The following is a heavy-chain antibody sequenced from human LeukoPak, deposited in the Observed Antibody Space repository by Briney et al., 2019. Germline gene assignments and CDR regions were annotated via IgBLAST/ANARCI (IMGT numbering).Heavy chain of an antibody. CDR3: ARGSPASGLFPFEY. D-gene: IGHD3-3*01. CDR1: GGSISSYY. Sequence: SETLSLTCTVSGGSISSYYWSWIRQPAGKGLEWIGRIYTSGSTNYNPSLKRRVTMSVDMSKNQFSLKLRSVTAADTAVYYCARGSPASGLFPFEYWGQGTLVTVSS. CDR2: IYTSGST. J-gene: IGHJ4*02. V-gene: IGHV4-4*07.